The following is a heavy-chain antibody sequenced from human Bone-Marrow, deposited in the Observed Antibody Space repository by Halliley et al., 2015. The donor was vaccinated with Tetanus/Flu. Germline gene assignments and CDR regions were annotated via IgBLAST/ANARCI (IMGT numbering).Heavy chain of an antibody. CDR1: VGSFSDYY. CDR2: INHSGSN. CDR3: ARLVVPASYYDN. Sequence: TLSLTCAVYVGSFSDYYWTWIRQPPGKGLEWIGEINHSGSNSYNPSLKSRVTISVDTSKNQLSLRVHSVTAADTAVFYCARLVVPASYYDNWGQGTLVTVSS. D-gene: IGHD2-15*01. V-gene: IGHV4-34*01. J-gene: IGHJ4*02.